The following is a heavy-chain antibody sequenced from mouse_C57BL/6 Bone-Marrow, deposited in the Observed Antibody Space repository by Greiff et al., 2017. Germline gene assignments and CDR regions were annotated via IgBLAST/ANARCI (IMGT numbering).Heavy chain of an antibody. CDR1: GYTFTDYY. CDR2: IYPGSGNT. CDR3: ARGDYGSSYWYFDV. Sequence: QVQLQQSGAELVRPGASVKLSCKASGYTFTDYYINWVKQRPGQGLEWIARIYPGSGNTYYNEKFKGKATLTAEKSSSTDYMQLSSLTSEDSAVYFCARGDYGSSYWYFDVWGTGTTVTVSS. V-gene: IGHV1-76*01. D-gene: IGHD1-1*01. J-gene: IGHJ1*03.